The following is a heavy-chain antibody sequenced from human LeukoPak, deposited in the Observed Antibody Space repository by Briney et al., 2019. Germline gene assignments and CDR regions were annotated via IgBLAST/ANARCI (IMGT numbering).Heavy chain of an antibody. CDR3: ARGHYYDSSGQGY. D-gene: IGHD3-22*01. Sequence: ASVKVSCKTSGYTFISFDINWVRQATGQGLEWMGWMNPNTGNTGYAQKFQGRVTMTRNTSISTAYMELSSLRSEDTAVYYCARGHYYDSSGQGYWGQGTLVTVSS. CDR1: GYTFISFD. CDR2: MNPNTGNT. J-gene: IGHJ4*02. V-gene: IGHV1-8*01.